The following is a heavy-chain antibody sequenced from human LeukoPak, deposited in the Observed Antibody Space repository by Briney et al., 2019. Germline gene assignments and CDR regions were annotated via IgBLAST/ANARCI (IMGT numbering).Heavy chain of an antibody. CDR1: GFIVSDNH. V-gene: IGHV3-66*01. CDR3: ARNHWFDS. CDR2: IYSAGNT. Sequence: GGSLRLSCAASGFIVSDNHMSWVRQAPGKGLEWVSVIYSAGNTYYADSVKGRFAISRDNSKNALYLQMNSLRAEDTAVYYCARNHWFDSWGQGTLVTVSS. J-gene: IGHJ5*01.